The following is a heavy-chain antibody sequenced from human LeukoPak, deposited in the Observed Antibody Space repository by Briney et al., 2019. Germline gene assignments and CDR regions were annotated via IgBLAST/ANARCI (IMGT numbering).Heavy chain of an antibody. Sequence: GGSLRLSCAASGFTFSSYWMHWVRQAPGKGLEWVSSISSSSYYIYYADSVKGRFTISRDNAKNSLFLQMNSLRAEDTAVYYCGAAYSGSSPFDYWGQGTLVTVSS. CDR3: GAAYSGSSPFDY. V-gene: IGHV3-21*01. D-gene: IGHD1-26*01. J-gene: IGHJ4*02. CDR1: GFTFSSYW. CDR2: ISSSSYYI.